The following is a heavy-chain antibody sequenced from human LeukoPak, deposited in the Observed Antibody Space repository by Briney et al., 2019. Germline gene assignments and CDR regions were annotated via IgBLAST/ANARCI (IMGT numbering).Heavy chain of an antibody. CDR2: IIPIFGTA. CDR1: GGTFSSYA. V-gene: IGHV1-69*05. J-gene: IGHJ4*02. CDR3: ARAHSGYDLHPRGD. D-gene: IGHD5-12*01. Sequence: SVKASCKASGGTFSSYAISWVRQAPGQGLEWMGGIIPIFGTANYAQKFQGRVTITTDESTSTAYMELSSLRSEDTAVYYCARAHSGYDLHPRGDWGQGTLVTVSS.